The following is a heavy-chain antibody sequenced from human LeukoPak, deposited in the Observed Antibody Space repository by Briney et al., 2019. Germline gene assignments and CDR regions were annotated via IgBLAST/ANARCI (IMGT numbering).Heavy chain of an antibody. CDR2: IRYNGNNQ. CDR3: AKDGDTVSGTYYFDMDV. V-gene: IGHV3-30*02. Sequence: GGSLRLSCAASGFTFNNYGMHWVRQAPGKGLEWVAFIRYNGNNQYYADSVKGRFTISRDNSRNTLYLQMNSLRAEDTALYYCAKDGDTVSGTYYFDMDVWGKGTTVTISS. J-gene: IGHJ6*03. D-gene: IGHD1-26*01. CDR1: GFTFNNYG.